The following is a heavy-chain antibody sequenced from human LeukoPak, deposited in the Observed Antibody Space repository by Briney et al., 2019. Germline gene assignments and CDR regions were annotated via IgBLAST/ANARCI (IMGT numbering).Heavy chain of an antibody. CDR3: ARDSYCSGGTCYSRVGY. V-gene: IGHV7-4-1*02. J-gene: IGHJ4*02. CDR2: INTNTGNP. CDR1: GYIFTNYP. D-gene: IGHD2-15*01. Sequence: GASVKVSCKASGYIFTNYPMNWVRQAPGQGLEWMGLINTNTGNPTYAQGLTERFVLSWDTSVSTAYLQITSLKAEDTAVYFCARDSYCSGGTCYSRVGYWGQGTEVTVSS.